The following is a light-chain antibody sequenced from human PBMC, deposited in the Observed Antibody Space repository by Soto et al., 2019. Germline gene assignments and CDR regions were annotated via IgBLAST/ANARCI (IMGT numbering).Light chain of an antibody. J-gene: IGKJ4*01. CDR1: QNIGSR. CDR3: QQCNTPFT. CDR2: DAS. V-gene: IGKV1-5*01. Sequence: DIQMTQSPSTLSASVGDRVAITCRASQNIGSRLAWYQQKPDEAPKLLLYDASSLESGVPLRFGGSGSGTDFTLIISSLQPDDVSSYYCQQCNTPFTFGGGTKVEIK.